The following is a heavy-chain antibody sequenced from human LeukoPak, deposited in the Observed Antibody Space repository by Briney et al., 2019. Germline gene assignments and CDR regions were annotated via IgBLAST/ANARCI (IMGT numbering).Heavy chain of an antibody. CDR3: TRAKVPPRPTWFGS. J-gene: IGHJ5*01. CDR2: INAGGEDP. Sequence: ASVKVSCKASGYTFPSYFMHWVRQAPGEGLEWMGVINAGGEDPKFAQNFQGRVDLTWDTSTNTIYMELARLRSEDTAVYYCTRAKVPPRPTWFGSWGQGTLVTVSS. CDR1: GYTFPSYF. V-gene: IGHV1-46*01. D-gene: IGHD3-10*01.